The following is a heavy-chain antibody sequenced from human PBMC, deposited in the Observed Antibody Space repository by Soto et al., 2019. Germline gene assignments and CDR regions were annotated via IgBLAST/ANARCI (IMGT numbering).Heavy chain of an antibody. CDR1: GGSISSGGYY. J-gene: IGHJ5*02. CDR3: ARGVQKWGWFDP. CDR2: IYYSGST. D-gene: IGHD1-1*01. V-gene: IGHV4-31*02. Sequence: QVQLQESGPGLVKPSQTLSLTWTVSGGSISSGGYYWSWIRQHQGKGLEWIGYIYYSGSTYYNPSLKSRVTISVVTSKNQFSLKLSSVTAADTAVYYCARGVQKWGWFDPWGQGTLVTVSS.